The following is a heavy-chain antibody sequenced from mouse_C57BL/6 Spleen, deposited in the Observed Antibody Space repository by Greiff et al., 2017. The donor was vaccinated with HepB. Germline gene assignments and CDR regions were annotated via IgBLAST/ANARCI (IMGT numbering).Heavy chain of an antibody. D-gene: IGHD1-1*01. J-gene: IGHJ2*01. CDR2: IDPANGNT. CDR1: GFNIKNPY. CDR3: ASNLLRYYFDY. Sequence: EVQLQQSVAELVRPGASVKLSCTASGFNIKNPYMPWVKQRPEQGLEWIGRIDPANGNTKYAPKFQGKATITADTSSNTAYLQLSSLTSENTAIYYCASNLLRYYFDYWGQGTTLTVSS. V-gene: IGHV14-3*01.